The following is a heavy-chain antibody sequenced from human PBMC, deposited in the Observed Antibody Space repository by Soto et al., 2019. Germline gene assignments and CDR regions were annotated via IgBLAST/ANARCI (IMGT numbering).Heavy chain of an antibody. Sequence: QVQLVQSGAEVQRPGASVKVSCRASGYAFGDYDISWVRQAPGQGLEWMGWMNPNSANTGYAQKFQGSVSMPRDTSISTAYMELNRLRPEEKAIYYCARMATYGTLNWFDPWGQGALVTVSS. J-gene: IGHJ5*02. CDR1: GYAFGDYD. CDR3: ARMATYGTLNWFDP. D-gene: IGHD1-1*01. V-gene: IGHV1-8*01. CDR2: MNPNSANT.